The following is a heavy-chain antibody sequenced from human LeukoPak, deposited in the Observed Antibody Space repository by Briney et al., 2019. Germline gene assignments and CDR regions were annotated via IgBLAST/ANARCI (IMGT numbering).Heavy chain of an antibody. Sequence: PSETLSLTCTVSGYSISSGYYWGWIRQPPGKGLEWIGSIYHSGSTYYNPSLKSRVTISVDTSKNQFSLKLSSVTAADTAVYYCARDSSGNYWFDPWGQGTLVTVSS. CDR2: IYHSGST. CDR1: GYSISSGYY. CDR3: ARDSSGNYWFDP. D-gene: IGHD1-7*01. V-gene: IGHV4-38-2*02. J-gene: IGHJ5*02.